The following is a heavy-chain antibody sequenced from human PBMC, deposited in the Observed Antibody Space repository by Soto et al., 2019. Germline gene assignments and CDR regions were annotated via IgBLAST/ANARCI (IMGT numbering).Heavy chain of an antibody. CDR3: ARNIGSGWPFDY. Sequence: QVQLVESGGGVVQPGRSLRLSCAASGFTFSNHGMHWVRQAPGKGLEWVALIWSDGSNKYYVDSVKGRFTISRDNPKNMLYRQMSSLRVEDTAVYYCARNIGSGWPFDYWGQGTLVTVSS. V-gene: IGHV3-33*01. J-gene: IGHJ4*02. D-gene: IGHD6-19*01. CDR1: GFTFSNHG. CDR2: IWSDGSNK.